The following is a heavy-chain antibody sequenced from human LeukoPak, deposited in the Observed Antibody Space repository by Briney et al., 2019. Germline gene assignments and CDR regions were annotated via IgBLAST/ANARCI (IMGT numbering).Heavy chain of an antibody. V-gene: IGHV1-2*02. CDR2: INPNSGGT. CDR3: ARGSPDYYGSGIGDY. CDR1: GYSFTGYY. J-gene: IGHJ4*02. D-gene: IGHD3-10*01. Sequence: APVKVSCKASGYSFTGYYIHWVRQAPGQGLEWMGWINPNSGGTNYAQKFQGRVTMTRDTSISTAYMELSRLTSDDTAVYYCARGSPDYYGSGIGDYWGQGTLVTVSS.